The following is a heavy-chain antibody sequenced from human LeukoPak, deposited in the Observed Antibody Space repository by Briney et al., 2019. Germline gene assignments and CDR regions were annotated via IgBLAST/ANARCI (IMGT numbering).Heavy chain of an antibody. CDR2: IYYSGST. Sequence: SETLSLTCTVTGGSISSYYWSWIRQPPGKGLEWIGYIYYSGSTNYNPSLKSRVTISVDTSKNQFSLKLSSVTAADTAVYYCARHGGRYGMDVWGQGTTVTVSS. J-gene: IGHJ6*02. CDR3: ARHGGRYGMDV. D-gene: IGHD1-26*01. V-gene: IGHV4-59*08. CDR1: GGSISSYY.